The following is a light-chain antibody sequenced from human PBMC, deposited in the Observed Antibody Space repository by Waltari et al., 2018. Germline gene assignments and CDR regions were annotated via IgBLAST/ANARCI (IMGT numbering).Light chain of an antibody. CDR2: KAS. CDR1: QSISKW. CDR3: QQYNSYSLLS. V-gene: IGKV1-5*03. Sequence: CRARQSISKWLAWYQQKPGKAPRLLIYKASTLESGVPSRFSGSGSGTEFTLTISSLQPEDFATYYCQQYNSYSLLSFGGGTKVEIK. J-gene: IGKJ4*01.